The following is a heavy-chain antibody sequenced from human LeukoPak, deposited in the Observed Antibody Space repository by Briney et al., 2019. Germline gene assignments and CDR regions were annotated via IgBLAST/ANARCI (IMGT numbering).Heavy chain of an antibody. CDR2: ISYDGSNE. Sequence: GRSLRLSCASSGFTFSSYGMHWVRQAPGKGLEWVALISYDGSNEYYADSVRGRFTISRDNSKFTLYMQMNSLRAEDTAVYYCARVRAGYCTSTSCYTGMDVWGQGTTVTVSS. CDR3: ARVRAGYCTSTSCYTGMDV. D-gene: IGHD2-2*01. J-gene: IGHJ6*02. CDR1: GFTFSSYG. V-gene: IGHV3-30*03.